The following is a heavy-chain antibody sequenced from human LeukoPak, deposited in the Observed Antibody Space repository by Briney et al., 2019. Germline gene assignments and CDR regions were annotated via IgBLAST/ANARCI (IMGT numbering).Heavy chain of an antibody. V-gene: IGHV3-74*01. D-gene: IGHD2/OR15-2a*01. CDR3: TTTFEF. CDR1: GFTFTNYW. Sequence: GGSLRLSCGASGFTFTNYWMHWVRQAPGKGLVWVSRVDGGGTGTSYADSVKGRFTISRDNAKNTVYLQMNSLRAEDTAVYYCTTTFEFWGPGTLVTVSS. CDR2: VDGGGTGT. J-gene: IGHJ4*02.